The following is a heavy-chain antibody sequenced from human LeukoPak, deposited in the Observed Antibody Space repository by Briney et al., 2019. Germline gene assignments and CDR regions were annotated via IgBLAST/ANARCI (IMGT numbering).Heavy chain of an antibody. CDR2: INQDGSEK. CDR3: ARERDGRFFDY. D-gene: IGHD5-24*01. J-gene: IGHJ4*02. Sequence: SGGSLRLPCEVSGLIFRSYWMSWVRQAPGKGLEWVANINQDGSEKYFVDSVRGRFTISRDNAKNLLHLQMNTLRAEDTAVYYCARERDGRFFDYWGQGTLVTVSS. CDR1: GLIFRSYW. V-gene: IGHV3-7*01.